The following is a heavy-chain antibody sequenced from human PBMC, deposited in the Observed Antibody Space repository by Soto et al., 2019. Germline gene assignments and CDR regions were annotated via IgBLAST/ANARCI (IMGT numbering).Heavy chain of an antibody. CDR2: INPNNGAT. Sequence: QVQLVQSGSEMKKPGASVKVSCKASGYPFTGYYIHWVRQAPGQGLAWMGWINPNNGATRYAVKFQGWVTMTSDTSINTTYVELRRLRSDYTAVYYCARDHSNFWSGYYRYWFDPWGQGTLVTVSS. D-gene: IGHD3-3*01. V-gene: IGHV1-2*04. CDR1: GYPFTGYY. J-gene: IGHJ5*02. CDR3: ARDHSNFWSGYYRYWFDP.